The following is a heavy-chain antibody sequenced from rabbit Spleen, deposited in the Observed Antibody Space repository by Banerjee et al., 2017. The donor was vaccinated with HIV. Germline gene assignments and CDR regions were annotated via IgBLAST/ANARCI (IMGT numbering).Heavy chain of an antibody. J-gene: IGHJ6*01. CDR2: AYAGSSTST. D-gene: IGHD8-1*01. Sequence: QSLEESGGDLVKPGASLTLTCTASRFSFSSGYDMCWVRQAPGKGLEWVACAYAGSSTSTYSATWAKGRFTISKTSSTTVTLQMTSLTVADTATYFCARDTGSSFSSYGMDLWGPGTLVTVS. V-gene: IGHV1S40*01. CDR1: RFSFSSGYD. CDR3: ARDTGSSFSSYGMDL.